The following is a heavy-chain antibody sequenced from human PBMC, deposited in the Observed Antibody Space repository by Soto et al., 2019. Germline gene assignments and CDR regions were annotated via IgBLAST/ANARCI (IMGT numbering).Heavy chain of an antibody. Sequence: SQTLSLTCAISGDSVSSNSAAWNWIRQSPSRGLEWLGRTYYRSKWYNDYAVSVKSRITINPDTSKNQFSLQLNSVTPEDTAVYYCARALPPYSSSWYDAFDIWGQGTTVTVSS. J-gene: IGHJ3*02. CDR3: ARALPPYSSSWYDAFDI. CDR1: GDSVSSNSAA. CDR2: TYYRSKWYN. V-gene: IGHV6-1*01. D-gene: IGHD6-13*01.